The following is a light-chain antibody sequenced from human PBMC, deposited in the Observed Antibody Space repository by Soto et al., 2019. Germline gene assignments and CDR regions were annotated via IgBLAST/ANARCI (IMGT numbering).Light chain of an antibody. V-gene: IGKV1-9*01. J-gene: IGKJ1*01. CDR2: AAS. Sequence: IRLTQSPASLSASFGDRVTITCGASQGISSYLAWYQQKQGKAPKLLIYAASTLQSGVPSRFSGSGSGTDFTLTISSLQTEDFATYYCQQLNSYPRTFGQGTKVDIK. CDR3: QQLNSYPRT. CDR1: QGISSY.